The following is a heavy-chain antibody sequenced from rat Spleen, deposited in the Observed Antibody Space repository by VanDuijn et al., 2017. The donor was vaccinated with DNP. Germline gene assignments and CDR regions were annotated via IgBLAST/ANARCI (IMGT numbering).Heavy chain of an antibody. V-gene: IGHV5-22*01. CDR3: ARHVLPLRVWDY. Sequence: EVQLVESGGGLVQPGRSLKLSCTASGFTFSDYYMAWVRQAPTKGLEWVAYIGYDGGDNYNGDSVKGRFTISRDIAKSTLYLEMNSLRSEDMATYYCARHVLPLRVWDYWGQGVMVTVSS. CDR1: GFTFSDYY. CDR2: IGYDGGDN. D-gene: IGHD1-4*01. J-gene: IGHJ2*01.